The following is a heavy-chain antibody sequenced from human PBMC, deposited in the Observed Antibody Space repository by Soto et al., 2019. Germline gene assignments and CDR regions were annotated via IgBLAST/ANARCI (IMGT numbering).Heavy chain of an antibody. CDR2: IWYDGSNK. D-gene: IGHD4-4*01. Sequence: QVQLVESGGGVVQPGRSLRLSCAASGFTFSSYGMHWVRQAPGKGLEWVAVIWYDGSNKYYADSVKGRFTISRDNSKNTLYLQMNSLRAEDTAVYYCAKENDYSNEGSSHHFGYYFDYWGQGTLVTVSS. J-gene: IGHJ4*02. CDR1: GFTFSSYG. CDR3: AKENDYSNEGSSHHFGYYFDY. V-gene: IGHV3-33*06.